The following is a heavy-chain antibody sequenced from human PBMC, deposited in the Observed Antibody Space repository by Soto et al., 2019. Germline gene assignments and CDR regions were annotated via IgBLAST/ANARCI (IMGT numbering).Heavy chain of an antibody. D-gene: IGHD5-18*01. CDR2: IYYSGST. Sequence: QLQLQESGPGLVKPSETLSLTCTVSGGSISSSSYYWGWIRQPPGKGLEWIGSIYYSGSTYYNPSLKSRVTISVDTSKSQFSLKLSSVTAADTAVYYCARKGGYSYGGFSLVHYYFDYWGQGTLVTVSS. CDR1: GGSISSSSYY. CDR3: ARKGGYSYGGFSLVHYYFDY. J-gene: IGHJ4*02. V-gene: IGHV4-39*01.